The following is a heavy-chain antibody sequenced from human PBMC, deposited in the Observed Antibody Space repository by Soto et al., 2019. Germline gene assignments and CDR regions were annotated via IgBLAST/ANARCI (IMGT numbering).Heavy chain of an antibody. CDR2: IWYDGSNK. CDR3: ARDLGGPFDY. V-gene: IGHV3-33*01. CDR1: GFTFSSYG. Sequence: QVQLVESGGGVVQPGRSLRLSCAASGFTFSSYGMHWVRQAPGKGLEWVAVIWYDGSNKYYADSVKGRFTISRDNSKNTLHLQMNSLRAEDTAVYYCARDLGGPFDYWGQGTLVTVSS. D-gene: IGHD3-10*01. J-gene: IGHJ4*02.